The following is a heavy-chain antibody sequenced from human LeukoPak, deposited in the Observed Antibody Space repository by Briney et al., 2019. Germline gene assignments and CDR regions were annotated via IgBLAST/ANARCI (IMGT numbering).Heavy chain of an antibody. CDR3: ARDRGVVTPFDY. Sequence: GASVKVSCKASGYTFTGYYMHWVRQAPGQGLEWMGWINPNSGGTNYAQKFQGRVAMTRDTSISTAYMELSRLRSDDTAVYYCARDRGVVTPFDYWGQGTLVTVSS. CDR1: GYTFTGYY. D-gene: IGHD4-23*01. CDR2: INPNSGGT. V-gene: IGHV1-2*02. J-gene: IGHJ4*02.